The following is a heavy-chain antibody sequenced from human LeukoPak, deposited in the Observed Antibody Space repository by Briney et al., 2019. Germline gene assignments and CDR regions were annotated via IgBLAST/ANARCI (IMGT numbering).Heavy chain of an antibody. J-gene: IGHJ4*02. Sequence: KFQGRVTITRDTSASTAYMELSSLRSEDTAVYYYARDIGAFDYWGQGTLVTVSS. D-gene: IGHD1-26*01. V-gene: IGHV1-3*01. CDR3: ARDIGAFDY.